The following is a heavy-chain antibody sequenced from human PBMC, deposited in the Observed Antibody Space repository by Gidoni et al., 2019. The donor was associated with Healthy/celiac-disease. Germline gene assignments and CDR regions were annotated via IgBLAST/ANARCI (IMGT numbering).Heavy chain of an antibody. J-gene: IGHJ4*02. V-gene: IGHV4-34*01. CDR3: ASSQWLAYFDY. D-gene: IGHD6-19*01. CDR2: INHSGST. Sequence: QVQLQQWGAGLLKPSETLSLTCPVYGGSFSGYYWSWIRQPPGKGLEWIGEINHSGSTNYNPSLKSRVTISVDTSKNQFSLKLSSVTAADTAVYYCASSQWLAYFDYWGQGTLVTVSS. CDR1: GGSFSGYY.